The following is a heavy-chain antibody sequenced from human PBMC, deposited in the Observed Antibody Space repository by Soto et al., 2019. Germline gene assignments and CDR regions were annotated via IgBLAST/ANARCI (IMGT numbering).Heavy chain of an antibody. CDR1: GGSISSSSYY. CDR2: IYYSGST. D-gene: IGHD3-3*01. CDR3: ARAERSDFWSGYPTPDAFDI. V-gene: IGHV4-39*01. J-gene: IGHJ3*02. Sequence: QLQLQESGPGLVKPSETLSLTCTVSGGSISSSSYYWGWIRQPPGKGLEWIGSIYYSGSTYYNPSLKSRVTISVDTSKNQFSLKLSSVTAADTAVYYCARAERSDFWSGYPTPDAFDIWGQGTMVTVSS.